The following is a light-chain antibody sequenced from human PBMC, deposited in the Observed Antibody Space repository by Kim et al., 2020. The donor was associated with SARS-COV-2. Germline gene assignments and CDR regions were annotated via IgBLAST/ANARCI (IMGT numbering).Light chain of an antibody. J-gene: IGLJ3*02. CDR1: SSNIGAYD. CDR3: QSYDSTLSDSWV. Sequence: QSVLTQPPSVSGAPGQRVTISCTGSSSNIGAYDVHWYQHLPGTAPKLLIYGDTNRPSGVSDRFSGSKSGTSASLSITGLQAEDEADYYCQSYDSTLSDSWVFGGGTQLTVL. CDR2: GDT. V-gene: IGLV1-40*01.